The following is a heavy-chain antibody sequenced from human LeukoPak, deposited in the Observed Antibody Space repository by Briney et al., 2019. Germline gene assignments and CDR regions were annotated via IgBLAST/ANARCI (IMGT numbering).Heavy chain of an antibody. CDR2: IYASGST. Sequence: SETLSLTCTVSGDSISSYYWSWIRQPAGKGLEWIGRIYASGSTNYSPSLKSRVTMSVDTSKNQFSPKLSSVTAADTAVYYCARDWSLGATNYWYFDLWGRGTLVTVSS. CDR1: GDSISSYY. J-gene: IGHJ2*01. CDR3: ARDWSLGATNYWYFDL. D-gene: IGHD3-3*01. V-gene: IGHV4-4*07.